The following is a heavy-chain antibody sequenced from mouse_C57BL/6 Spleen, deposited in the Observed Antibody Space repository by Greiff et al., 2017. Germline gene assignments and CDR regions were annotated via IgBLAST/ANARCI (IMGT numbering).Heavy chain of an antibody. V-gene: IGHV5-12*01. CDR1: GFTFSDYY. CDR2: ISNGGGST. Sequence: DVKLVESGGGLVQPGGSLKLSCAASGFTFSDYYMYWVRQTPEKRLEWVAYISNGGGSTYYPDTVKGRFTISRDNAKNTLYLQMSRLKSEDTAMYYCARPFYVYAMDYWGQGTSVTVSS. J-gene: IGHJ4*01. D-gene: IGHD1-1*01. CDR3: ARPFYVYAMDY.